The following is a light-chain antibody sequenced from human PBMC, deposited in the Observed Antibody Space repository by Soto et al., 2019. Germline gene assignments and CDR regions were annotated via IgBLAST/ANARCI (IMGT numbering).Light chain of an antibody. CDR2: EVN. J-gene: IGLJ3*02. CDR1: SSDVGGYKF. Sequence: QSALTQPAPVSASPGQSITISCTGTSSDVGGYKFVSWYQHHPGKAPKLMIYEVNNRPSGVSNRFSGSKSGNTASLTISGLQPEDEADYYCLSYTSANTRVFGGGTKVTVL. CDR3: LSYTSANTRV. V-gene: IGLV2-14*01.